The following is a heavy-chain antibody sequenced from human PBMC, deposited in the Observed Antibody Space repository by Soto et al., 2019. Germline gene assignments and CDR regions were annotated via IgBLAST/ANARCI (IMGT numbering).Heavy chain of an antibody. Sequence: ASVKVSCKASVGTFSSYAISCVRQAPGQGLEWMGGIIPIFGTANYAQKFQGRVTITADESTSTAYMELSSLRSEDTAVYYCARFVGLGWFDPWGQGTLVTVSS. CDR3: ARFVGLGWFDP. CDR2: IIPIFGTA. D-gene: IGHD3-16*01. J-gene: IGHJ5*02. V-gene: IGHV1-69*13. CDR1: VGTFSSYA.